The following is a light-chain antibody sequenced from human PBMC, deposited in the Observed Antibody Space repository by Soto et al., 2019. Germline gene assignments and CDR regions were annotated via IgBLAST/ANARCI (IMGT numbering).Light chain of an antibody. V-gene: IGLV2-14*01. CDR3: SSYASIGTRV. CDR2: GVT. Sequence: QSALTQPASVSGSPGQSISISCSGTNSDVGGYNYVSWYQQHPGEAPKLMIYGVTNRPSGVSDRFSGSKSGNTASLTISGLQAEDEADYYCSSYASIGTRVFGGGTKLTVL. J-gene: IGLJ2*01. CDR1: NSDVGGYNY.